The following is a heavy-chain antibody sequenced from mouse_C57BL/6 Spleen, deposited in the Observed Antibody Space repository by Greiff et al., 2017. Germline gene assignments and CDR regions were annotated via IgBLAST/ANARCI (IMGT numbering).Heavy chain of an antibody. CDR2: ISSGSSTI. V-gene: IGHV5-17*01. Sequence: EVQGVESGGGLVKPGGSLKLSCAASGFTFSDYGMHWVRQAPEKGLEWVAYISSGSSTIYYADTVKGRFTISRENAKNTLFLQRTSLRSEDTAMYYCARPDYYYGSSHPYAMDYWGQGTSVTVSS. CDR3: ARPDYYYGSSHPYAMDY. CDR1: GFTFSDYG. D-gene: IGHD1-1*01. J-gene: IGHJ4*01.